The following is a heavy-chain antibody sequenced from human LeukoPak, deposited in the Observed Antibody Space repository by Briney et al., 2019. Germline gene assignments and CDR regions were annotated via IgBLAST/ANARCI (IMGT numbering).Heavy chain of an antibody. D-gene: IGHD4-17*01. CDR1: GFTFSSYA. CDR2: ISGSSGST. V-gene: IGHV3-23*01. CDR3: AKGSGHGDYVLGTPYDYYGMDV. J-gene: IGHJ6*02. Sequence: AGGSLRLSCAASGFTFSSYAMSWVRQAPGKGLEWVSAISGSSGSTYYADSVKGRFTISRDNSKNTLYLQMNSLRAEDTAVYYCAKGSGHGDYVLGTPYDYYGMDVWGQGTTVTVSS.